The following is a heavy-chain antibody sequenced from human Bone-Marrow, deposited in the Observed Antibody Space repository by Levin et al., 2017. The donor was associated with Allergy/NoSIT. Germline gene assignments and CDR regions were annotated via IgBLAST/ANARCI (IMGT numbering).Heavy chain of an antibody. Sequence: PGGSLRLSCAASGFTFTKAWMSWVRQAPGKGLEWVGRIKSKTDGGTADYAAPVKGRFTISRDDSRNLLFLQMNSLKTEDTAVYYCSTDGLERYCSDGSCDSVDYWGQGALVTVSS. CDR3: STDGLERYCSDGSCDSVDY. D-gene: IGHD2-15*01. V-gene: IGHV3-15*01. J-gene: IGHJ4*02. CDR1: GFTFTKAW. CDR2: IKSKTDGGTA.